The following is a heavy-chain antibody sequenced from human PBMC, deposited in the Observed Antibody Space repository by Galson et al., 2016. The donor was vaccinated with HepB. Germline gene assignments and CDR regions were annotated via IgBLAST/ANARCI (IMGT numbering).Heavy chain of an antibody. J-gene: IGHJ4*02. CDR1: GFTFSSAW. V-gene: IGHV3-15*01. Sequence: SLRLSCAASGFTFSSAWMSWVRQVPGKGLEWVGRIKSKKDGETTDYAAPVKGRFTISRDDSKNTLSLEMISLKTEDTAVYYCTSDYDAGKYRRPAGNLFSSIEYWGQGTLVTVSS. CDR3: TSDYDAGKYRRPAGNLFSSIEY. D-gene: IGHD3-3*01. CDR2: IKSKKDGETT.